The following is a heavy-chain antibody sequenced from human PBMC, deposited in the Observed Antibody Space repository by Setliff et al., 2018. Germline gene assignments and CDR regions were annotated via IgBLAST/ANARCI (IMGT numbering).Heavy chain of an antibody. CDR1: GGPFRTDG. CDR3: AGDTRDKYDTSGYYLSFDS. D-gene: IGHD3-22*01. J-gene: IGHJ4*02. CDR2: IIPVFGTA. V-gene: IGHV1-69*13. Sequence: SVKVSCKASGGPFRTDGFNWVRQAPGQGLEWMGRIIPVFGTARYVQKFQGRVTISADESARTAYMELRSLRFEDTAVYYCAGDTRDKYDTSGYYLSFDSWGQGALVTVSS.